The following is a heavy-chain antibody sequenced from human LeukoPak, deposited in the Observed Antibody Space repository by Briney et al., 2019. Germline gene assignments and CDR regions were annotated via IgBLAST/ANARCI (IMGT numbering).Heavy chain of an antibody. Sequence: ASVKVSCKASGYTFTSYYMHWVRQAPGQGLEWMGWISANDGKTHYSEKHQGRVTISTDTVTSTAYMELRSLRSDDTAVYYCARELHVERDDYWGQGTLVTVSS. J-gene: IGHJ4*02. CDR3: ARELHVERDDY. V-gene: IGHV1-18*04. CDR2: ISANDGKT. CDR1: GYTFTSYY. D-gene: IGHD1-1*01.